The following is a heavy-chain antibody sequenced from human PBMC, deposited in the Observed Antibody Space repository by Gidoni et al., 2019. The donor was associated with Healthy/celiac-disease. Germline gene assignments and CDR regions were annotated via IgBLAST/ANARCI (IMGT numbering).Heavy chain of an antibody. D-gene: IGHD1-1*01. Sequence: GTANYAQKFQGRVTITADESTSTAYMELSSLRSEDTAVYYCARAPVYNWNDLWTFDIWGQGTMVTVSS. V-gene: IGHV1-69*01. CDR3: ARAPVYNWNDLWTFDI. J-gene: IGHJ3*02. CDR2: GTA.